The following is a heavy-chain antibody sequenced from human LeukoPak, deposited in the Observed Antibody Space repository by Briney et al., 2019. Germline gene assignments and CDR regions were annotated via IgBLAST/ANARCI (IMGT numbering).Heavy chain of an antibody. CDR3: ARGYSSSWYLNWFDP. CDR1: GYSISSGYY. V-gene: IGHV4-38-2*02. J-gene: IGHJ5*02. Sequence: SETLSLTCTVSGYSISSGYYWAWLRQTPGKGLEWIGNIYHTGSTCYNPSLKSRVTISVDTSRNQFSLKLNSVTAADTAVYYCARGYSSSWYLNWFDPWGQGTLVTVSS. D-gene: IGHD6-13*01. CDR2: IYHTGST.